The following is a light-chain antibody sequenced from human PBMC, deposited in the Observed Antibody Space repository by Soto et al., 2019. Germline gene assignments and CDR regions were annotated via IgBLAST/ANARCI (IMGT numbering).Light chain of an antibody. Sequence: DIQLTQSPSFLSASVGDRVTITCRASQGIRGSLAWYQQEPGKAPKLLIYGASTLQSGVPSRFSGSGSGTEFTLTISSLQPEDFATYYCQQTHTTFTFGGGTTVEIK. V-gene: IGKV1-9*01. CDR3: QQTHTTFT. CDR2: GAS. CDR1: QGIRGS. J-gene: IGKJ4*01.